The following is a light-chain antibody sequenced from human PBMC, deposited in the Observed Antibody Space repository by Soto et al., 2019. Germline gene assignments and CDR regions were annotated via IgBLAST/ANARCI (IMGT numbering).Light chain of an antibody. CDR1: QSVSSNY. CDR3: QLYGSSPPRYT. V-gene: IGKV3-20*01. CDR2: AAS. Sequence: EIVLTQSPGTLYLSPGERATLSCRASQSVSSNYLAWYQQKRGQAPRLLIYAASARATGIPDRFSGSGSGKDFTLPISRLEPEDFAVYFCQLYGSSPPRYTFAQGTKLEIK. J-gene: IGKJ2*01.